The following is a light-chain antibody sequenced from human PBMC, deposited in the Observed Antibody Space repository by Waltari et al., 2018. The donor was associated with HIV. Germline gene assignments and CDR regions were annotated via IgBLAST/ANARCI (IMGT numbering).Light chain of an antibody. CDR3: ETLDDNLNGPV. J-gene: IGLJ2*01. CDR1: SSNIGNNA. V-gene: IGLV1-44*01. Sequence: QSVLTQPPSASGTPGQRVTISCSGSSSNIGNNAVSWYQQFPGTAPKPLIYSNNQRPSGVPDRFSGSKSGTSASLAIRGLQSEDEANYYCETLDDNLNGPVFGGGTKLTVL. CDR2: SNN.